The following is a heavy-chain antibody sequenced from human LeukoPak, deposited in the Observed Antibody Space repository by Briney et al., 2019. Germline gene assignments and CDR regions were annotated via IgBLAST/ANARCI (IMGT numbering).Heavy chain of an antibody. CDR2: ISGSGGST. D-gene: IGHD2-15*01. V-gene: IGHV3-23*01. CDR1: GFTFSSYG. Sequence: PGGTLRLSCAASGFTFSSYGMSWVRQAPGKGLEWVSAISGSGGSTYYADSVKGRFTISRDNSKNTLYLQMNSLRAEDTAVYYCAKGYCSGGSCSAFDPWGQGTLVTVSS. J-gene: IGHJ5*02. CDR3: AKGYCSGGSCSAFDP.